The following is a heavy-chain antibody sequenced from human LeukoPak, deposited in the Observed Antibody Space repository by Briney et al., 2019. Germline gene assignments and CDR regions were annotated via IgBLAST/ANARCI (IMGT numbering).Heavy chain of an antibody. CDR3: AREVTVSSLDDAFDM. J-gene: IGHJ3*02. V-gene: IGHV4-59*12. D-gene: IGHD2-21*02. CDR1: GGSISSYY. Sequence: SETLSLTCTVSGGSISSYYWSWIRQPPGKGLEWIGCIYYSGSTNYNPSLKSRVTISADTSRNQFSLKLASVTAADTAAYYCAREVTVSSLDDAFDMWGQGTVVTVSS. CDR2: IYYSGST.